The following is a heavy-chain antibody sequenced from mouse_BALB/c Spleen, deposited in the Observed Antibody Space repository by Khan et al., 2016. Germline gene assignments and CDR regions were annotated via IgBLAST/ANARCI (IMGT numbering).Heavy chain of an antibody. Sequence: EVELVESGGGLVQPGGSRKLSCAASGFTFSSFGMHWVRQAPEKGLEWVAFISSGSSAIYYADTVKGRFTISRDNPKNTLFLQMTSLRAEDTAMYYCGRGDYGGQGTTLTVSS. CDR1: GFTFSSFG. J-gene: IGHJ2*01. CDR2: ISSGSSAI. CDR3: GRGDY. V-gene: IGHV5-17*02.